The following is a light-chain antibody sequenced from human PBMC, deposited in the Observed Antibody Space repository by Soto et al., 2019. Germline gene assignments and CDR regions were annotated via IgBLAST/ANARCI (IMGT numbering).Light chain of an antibody. V-gene: IGLV2-11*01. Sequence: QSALTQPRSVSGSPGQSVTISCTGTSSDVGGYNYVSWYQQHPGKAPKLMIYGVTKRPSGVPDRFSGSKSANTASLTISGLQAEDEADYYCCSYAGTYSLLFGGGTKLTVL. CDR3: CSYAGTYSLL. CDR2: GVT. CDR1: SSDVGGYNY. J-gene: IGLJ2*01.